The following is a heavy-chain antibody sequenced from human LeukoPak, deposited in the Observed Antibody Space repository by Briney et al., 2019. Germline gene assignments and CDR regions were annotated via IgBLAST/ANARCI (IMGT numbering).Heavy chain of an antibody. CDR3: ARDPELLGAFDI. J-gene: IGHJ3*02. Sequence: SGTLSLTCAVSGGSNSSSNWWSWVRQPPGKGLEWIGEIYHSGSTNYNPSLKSRVTISVDKSKNQFSLKLSSVTAADTAAYYCARDPELLGAFDIWGQGTMVTVSS. D-gene: IGHD1-7*01. V-gene: IGHV4-4*02. CDR1: GGSNSSSNW. CDR2: IYHSGST.